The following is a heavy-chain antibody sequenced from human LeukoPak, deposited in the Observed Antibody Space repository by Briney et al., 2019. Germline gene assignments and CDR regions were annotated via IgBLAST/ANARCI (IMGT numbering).Heavy chain of an antibody. J-gene: IGHJ4*02. CDR3: AKSTGGWELRSPSDY. D-gene: IGHD1-26*01. Sequence: GGSLRLSCAASGFTFSSYAMSWVRQAPGKGLEWVSAISGSGGSTYYADSVKGRFTISRDNSKNTLYLQMNSLRAEDTAVYYCAKSTGGWELRSPSDYWGQGTLVTVSS. V-gene: IGHV3-23*01. CDR2: ISGSGGST. CDR1: GFTFSSYA.